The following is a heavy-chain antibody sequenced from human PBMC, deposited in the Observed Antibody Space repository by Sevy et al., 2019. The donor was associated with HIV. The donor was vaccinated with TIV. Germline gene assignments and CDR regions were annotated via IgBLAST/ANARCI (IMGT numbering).Heavy chain of an antibody. D-gene: IGHD1-26*01. J-gene: IGHJ6*02. CDR3: ARDWRVVGATTDNYYYGMDV. Sequence: GGSLRLSCAASGFTFSSYGMHWVRQAPGKGLEWVAVIWYDGSNKYYADSVKGRFTISRDNSKNTRYLQMNSLRAEDTAVYYCARDWRVVGATTDNYYYGMDVWGQGTTVTVSS. CDR1: GFTFSSYG. V-gene: IGHV3-33*01. CDR2: IWYDGSNK.